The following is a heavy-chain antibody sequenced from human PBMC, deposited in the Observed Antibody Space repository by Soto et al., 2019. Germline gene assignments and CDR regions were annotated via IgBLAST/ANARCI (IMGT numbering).Heavy chain of an antibody. D-gene: IGHD3-9*01. Sequence: QVQLQESGPGLVKASQTLSLTCTVSGDSISSDGYYLTWIRQHQGKGLEWIGDIYYSGSTSSNPTLASLVTMSVHTCAKQLSLKLLSLTAADTAVYYFARLNDALTGPDAFAVWGAGTTGTVSS. CDR2: IYYSGST. CDR1: GDSISSDGYY. J-gene: IGHJ3*01. V-gene: IGHV4-31*01. CDR3: ARLNDALTGPDAFAV.